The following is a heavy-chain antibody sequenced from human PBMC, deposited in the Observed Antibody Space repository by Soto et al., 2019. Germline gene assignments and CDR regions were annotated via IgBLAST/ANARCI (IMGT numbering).Heavy chain of an antibody. Sequence: QVQLQESGPGLVRPSQTLSLTCTVSGGSISSGGYYWSWIRQHPGKGLEWIGYIYYSGSTYYNPSLKSRVTISVDTSKNQFSLKLSSVTAADTAVYYCARDQRNCSSTSCYAEYYYYYMDVWGKGTTVTVSS. CDR1: GGSISSGGYY. V-gene: IGHV4-31*03. CDR2: IYYSGST. CDR3: ARDQRNCSSTSCYAEYYYYYMDV. D-gene: IGHD2-2*01. J-gene: IGHJ6*03.